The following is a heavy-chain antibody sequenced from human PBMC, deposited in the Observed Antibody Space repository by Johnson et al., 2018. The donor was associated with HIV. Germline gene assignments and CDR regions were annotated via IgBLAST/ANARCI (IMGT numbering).Heavy chain of an antibody. J-gene: IGHJ3*02. V-gene: IGHV3-33*01. CDR3: VREGYSSSSDAFDI. D-gene: IGHD6-6*01. CDR1: GITFSSYG. CDR2: IWYDGSNK. Sequence: QLVESGGGVVQPGRSLRLSCEASGITFSSYGMNWVRQAPGKGLEWVAVIWYDGSNKYFGDSVEGRFDISRDNSKNSHSLHMNSLRLEDTAIDYCVREGYSSSSDAFDIWGQGTMVTVSS.